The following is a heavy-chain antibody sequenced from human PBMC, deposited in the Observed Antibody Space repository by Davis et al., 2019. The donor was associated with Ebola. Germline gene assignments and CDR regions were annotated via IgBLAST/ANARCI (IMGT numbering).Heavy chain of an antibody. V-gene: IGHV4-61*01. CDR2: IYYSGST. Sequence: SETLSLTCTVSGGSVSSGSYYWSWIRQPPGKGLEWIGYIYYSGSTNYNPSLKSRVTISVDTSKNQFSLKLSSVTAADTAVYYCARETYGDYGLYYYGMDVWGQGTTVTVSS. CDR3: ARETYGDYGLYYYGMDV. J-gene: IGHJ6*02. CDR1: GGSVSSGSYY. D-gene: IGHD4-17*01.